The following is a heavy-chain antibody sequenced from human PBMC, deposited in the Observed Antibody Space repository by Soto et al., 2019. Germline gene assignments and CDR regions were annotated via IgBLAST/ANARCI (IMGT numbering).Heavy chain of an antibody. Sequence: GGSLRLSGAAAGCTFSGYGMDWVRQAPGKGLEWVSSISDDGTSTYYTDSVKGRFTISRDNSKNTLYLQMNNLRADDTAVYYCAKRVAYSSSSAYLDYWGQGTLVTVSS. CDR2: ISDDGTST. J-gene: IGHJ4*02. CDR1: GCTFSGYG. CDR3: AKRVAYSSSSAYLDY. V-gene: IGHV3-23*01. D-gene: IGHD6-6*01.